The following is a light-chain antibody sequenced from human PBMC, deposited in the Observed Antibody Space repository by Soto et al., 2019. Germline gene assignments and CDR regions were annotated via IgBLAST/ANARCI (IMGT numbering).Light chain of an antibody. Sequence: EIVLTQSPATLSLSPGEAASLSCRASQNISTYLAWYQQRPGQVPRLLIYGVSKRSPAIPPRFSGSGSGTDFTLSVSGLETDDFATYYCQQRTNSPTWTFGQGTRV. CDR1: QNISTY. CDR2: GVS. CDR3: QQRTNSPTWT. V-gene: IGKV3-11*01. J-gene: IGKJ1*01.